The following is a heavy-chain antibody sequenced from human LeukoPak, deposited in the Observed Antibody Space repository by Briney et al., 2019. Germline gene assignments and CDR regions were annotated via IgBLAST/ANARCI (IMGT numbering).Heavy chain of an antibody. CDR3: ASLLGAFDI. CDR1: GFTFSSYA. J-gene: IGHJ3*02. V-gene: IGHV3-30-3*01. D-gene: IGHD7-27*01. CDR2: ISYDGSNK. Sequence: GRSLRLSCAASGFTFSSYAMHWVRQAPGKGLEWVAVISYDGSNKYYADSAKGRFTISRDNSKNTLYLQMNSLRAEDTAVYYCASLLGAFDIWGQGTMVTVSS.